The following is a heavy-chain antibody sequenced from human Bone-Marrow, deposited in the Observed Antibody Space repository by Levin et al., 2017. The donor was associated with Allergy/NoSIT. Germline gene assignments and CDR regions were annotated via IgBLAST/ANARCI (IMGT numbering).Heavy chain of an antibody. Sequence: SVKVSCKASGGSLNNYAISWVRQAPGQGLEWMGGIIPSFGATNYAQTFQDRVTITADESTNRAYMELRGLRSEDMAVYYCARGVRFLEWLSNPRHYYYYGMDVWGQGTTVTVSS. CDR1: GGSLNNYA. V-gene: IGHV1-69*13. CDR2: IIPSFGAT. CDR3: ARGVRFLEWLSNPRHYYYYGMDV. J-gene: IGHJ6*02. D-gene: IGHD3-3*01.